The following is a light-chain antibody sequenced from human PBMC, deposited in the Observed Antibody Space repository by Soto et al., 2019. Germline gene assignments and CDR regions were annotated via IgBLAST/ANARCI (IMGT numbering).Light chain of an antibody. J-gene: IGKJ4*01. V-gene: IGKV1-9*01. Sequence: DIQLTQSPSFLSASVGDRVTITCRASQGIRDFLAWYQQKPGKTPKLLIYAASTLQTGVPTRFSGIASGTEFTLIIINLQPADFATYYCQQFNVYPLTFGGGTNVEIK. CDR2: AAS. CDR3: QQFNVYPLT. CDR1: QGIRDF.